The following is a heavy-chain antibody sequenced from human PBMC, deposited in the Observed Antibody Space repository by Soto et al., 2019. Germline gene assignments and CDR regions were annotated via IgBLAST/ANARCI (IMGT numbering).Heavy chain of an antibody. CDR2: IYYSGST. J-gene: IGHJ6*02. CDR3: ASELIAAAGTRSYYYYYGMDV. Sequence: SETLSLTCTVSGGSISSSSYYWGWIRQPPGKGLEWIGSIYYSGSTYYNPSLKSRVTKSVDTSKNQFSLKLSSVTAVDTAVYYCASELIAAAGTRSYYYYYGMDVWGQGTTVTVSS. D-gene: IGHD6-13*01. CDR1: GGSISSSSYY. V-gene: IGHV4-39*01.